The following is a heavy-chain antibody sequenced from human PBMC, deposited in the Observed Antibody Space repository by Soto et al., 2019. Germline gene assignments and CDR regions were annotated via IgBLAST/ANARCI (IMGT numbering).Heavy chain of an antibody. Sequence: SETLSLTCTVSGGSISSYYWSWIRQPPGKGLEWIGYIYYSGSTNYNPSLKSRVTISVDTSKNQFSLKLSSVTAADTAVYYCARYGDYGEGYYFDYWGQGTLVTVSS. J-gene: IGHJ4*02. CDR3: ARYGDYGEGYYFDY. CDR1: GGSISSYY. V-gene: IGHV4-59*01. D-gene: IGHD4-17*01. CDR2: IYYSGST.